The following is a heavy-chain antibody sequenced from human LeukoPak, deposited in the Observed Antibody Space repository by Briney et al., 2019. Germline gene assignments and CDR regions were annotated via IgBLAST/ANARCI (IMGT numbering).Heavy chain of an antibody. J-gene: IGHJ3*02. V-gene: IGHV5-51*01. D-gene: IGHD6-6*01. CDR2: IYPGDSDP. Sequence: GESLKISRKGSGYSFTSYWIGWVRQMPGKGLEWMGIIYPGDSDPGYSPSFQGQVTISADNSISTAYPQWSSLKASDTAMDYCARPSSIAARGRAFDIWGQGTMVTVSS. CDR1: GYSFTSYW. CDR3: ARPSSIAARGRAFDI.